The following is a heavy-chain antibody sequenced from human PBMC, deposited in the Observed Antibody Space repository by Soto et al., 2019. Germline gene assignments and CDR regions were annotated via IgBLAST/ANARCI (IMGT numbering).Heavy chain of an antibody. CDR2: IYYSGST. V-gene: IGHV4-59*01. J-gene: IGHJ4*02. CDR3: ARAYGDYVFDY. Sequence: QVQLQESGPGLVKPSETLSLTCTVSGGSISSYYWSWIRQPPGKGLEWIGYIYYSGSTYYNPSLKSRVTISVDTSKNQFSLTLSSVTAADTAVYYCARAYGDYVFDYWGQGTLVTVSS. CDR1: GGSISSYY. D-gene: IGHD4-17*01.